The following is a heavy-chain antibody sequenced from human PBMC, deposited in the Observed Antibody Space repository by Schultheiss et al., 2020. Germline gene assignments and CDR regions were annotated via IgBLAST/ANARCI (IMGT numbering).Heavy chain of an antibody. V-gene: IGHV3-30*03. Sequence: GESLKISCEASGITFSHHGMHWVRQAPGKGLEWVGVISSDGSNKYYADSLKGRFTISRDNAKNSLYLQMNSLRAEDTAVYYCARASQRLYDSSGYNYYYYYGMDVWGQGTTVNVSS. J-gene: IGHJ6*02. CDR1: GITFSHHG. CDR2: ISSDGSNK. D-gene: IGHD3-22*01. CDR3: ARASQRLYDSSGYNYYYYYGMDV.